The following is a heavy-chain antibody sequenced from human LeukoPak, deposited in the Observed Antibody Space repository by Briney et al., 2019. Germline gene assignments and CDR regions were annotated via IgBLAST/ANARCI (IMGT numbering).Heavy chain of an antibody. V-gene: IGHV1-2*04. D-gene: IGHD1/OR15-1a*01. CDR2: INPNSDGT. Sequence: ASVKVSCKASGYTFTGYYMHWVRQAPGQGLEWMGWINPNSDGTNYAQKFQGWVTMTRDTSISTAYMELSRLRSDDTAVYYCARNNNWNSFDYWGQGTLVTVSS. CDR3: ARNNNWNSFDY. CDR1: GYTFTGYY. J-gene: IGHJ4*02.